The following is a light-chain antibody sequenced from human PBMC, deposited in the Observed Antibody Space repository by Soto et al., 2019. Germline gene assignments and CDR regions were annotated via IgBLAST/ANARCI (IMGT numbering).Light chain of an antibody. V-gene: IGKV1-12*01. CDR2: SAS. J-gene: IGKJ1*01. CDR1: QTISSW. Sequence: DIQMTQSPSTLSGSVGDRVTITCRASQTISSWLAWYQQKPGKVPKLVIYSASSLQSGVPPRFSGSGSGTDFTLTISSLQPEDFATYYCQQTSAFPRTFGQGTKVDIK. CDR3: QQTSAFPRT.